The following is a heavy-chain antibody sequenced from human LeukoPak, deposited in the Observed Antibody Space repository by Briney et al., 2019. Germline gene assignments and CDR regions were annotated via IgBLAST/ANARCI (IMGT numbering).Heavy chain of an antibody. J-gene: IGHJ3*02. D-gene: IGHD1-26*01. V-gene: IGHV1-8*03. CDR2: MNPNSGNT. Sequence: ASVKVSCKASGYTFTRYDINWVRQATGQGLEWMGWMNPNSGNTGYAQRFQGRVTITADKSTRTAYTELSSLRSEDTAVYYCAREVGALERNDAFDIWGQGTMVTVSS. CDR1: GYTFTRYD. CDR3: AREVGALERNDAFDI.